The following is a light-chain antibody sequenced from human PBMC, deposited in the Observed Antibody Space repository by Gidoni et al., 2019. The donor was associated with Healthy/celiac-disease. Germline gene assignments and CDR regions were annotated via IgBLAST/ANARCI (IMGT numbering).Light chain of an antibody. J-gene: IGKJ2*01. CDR1: QSISSY. CDR3: QQSYSTPYT. V-gene: IGKV1-39*01. Sequence: DIQMTQSPSSLYASVGDRVTITCRASQSISSYLNWYQQKPGTAPKLRIYAASSLQSGVPSRFGGSGSGTDFTLTISSLQPEDFATYYCQQSYSTPYTFGRXTKVEIK. CDR2: AAS.